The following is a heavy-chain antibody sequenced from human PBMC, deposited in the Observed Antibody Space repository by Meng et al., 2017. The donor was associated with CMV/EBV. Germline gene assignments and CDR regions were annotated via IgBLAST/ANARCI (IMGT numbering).Heavy chain of an antibody. Sequence: SVKVSCKASGCTFSSYAISWVRQAPGQGLEWMGGIIPIFGTANYAQKLQGRVTITTDESTSTAYMELSSLRSEDTAVYYCAREGTFGDFWSSYYSYYGMDVWGQGTTVTVSS. CDR2: IIPIFGTA. D-gene: IGHD3-3*01. J-gene: IGHJ6*02. V-gene: IGHV1-69*05. CDR1: GCTFSSYA. CDR3: AREGTFGDFWSSYYSYYGMDV.